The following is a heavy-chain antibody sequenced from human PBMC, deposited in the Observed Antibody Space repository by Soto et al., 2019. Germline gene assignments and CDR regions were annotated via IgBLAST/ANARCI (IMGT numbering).Heavy chain of an antibody. J-gene: IGHJ6*02. CDR2: INHSGST. D-gene: IGHD1-26*01. CDR3: ARRRGSYSSYYYYYGMDV. CDR1: GGSFSGYY. Sequence: SETLSLTCAVYGGSFSGYYWSWIRQPPGKGLEWIGEINHSGSTNYNPSLKSRVTISVDTSKNQFSLKLSSVTAVDTAVYYCARRRGSYSSYYYYYGMDVWGQGTTVTVSS. V-gene: IGHV4-34*01.